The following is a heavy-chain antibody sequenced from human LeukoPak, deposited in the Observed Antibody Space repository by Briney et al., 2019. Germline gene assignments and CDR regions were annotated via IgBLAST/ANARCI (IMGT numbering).Heavy chain of an antibody. D-gene: IGHD3-16*02. CDR2: ISYDGSNE. Sequence: GRSLRLSCVASGFTFSSYCMHWVRQAPCKGLEWVAFISYDGSNENIADSVKGRFIISRDNSKNTLYLQMNSLRAEDTAVYYCAKGPAPRLGEFSYHALVDYWGQGTLVTVSS. J-gene: IGHJ4*02. CDR3: AKGPAPRLGEFSYHALVDY. CDR1: GFTFSSYC. V-gene: IGHV3-30*18.